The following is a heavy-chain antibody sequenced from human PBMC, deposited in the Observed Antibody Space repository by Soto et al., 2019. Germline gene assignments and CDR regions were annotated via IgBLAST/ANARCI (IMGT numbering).Heavy chain of an antibody. D-gene: IGHD3-22*01. V-gene: IGHV3-74*01. CDR1: GFTFSSYW. CDR2: INSDGSST. J-gene: IGHJ4*02. CDR3: ARARVIRDYYFDY. Sequence: GGSLRLSCVASGFTFSSYWMHWVRQAPGKGLVWVSRINSDGSSTSYADSVKGRFTISRDNAKNTLYLQMNSLRAEDTAVYYCARARVIRDYYFDYWGQGTLVTVSS.